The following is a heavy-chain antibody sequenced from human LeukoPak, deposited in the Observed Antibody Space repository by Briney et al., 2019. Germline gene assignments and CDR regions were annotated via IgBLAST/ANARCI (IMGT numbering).Heavy chain of an antibody. CDR2: IQQHGSQT. CDR1: GFTFSNYW. J-gene: IGHJ1*01. Sequence: GGSLRLSCEGSGFTFSNYWMSWVRQAPGKGLEWVANIQQHGSQTYYGDSVKGRFTISRDNAKNSLYLQMNSLRAEDTAVYYCATYSSSNGREFQYWGQGTLVTVSS. V-gene: IGHV3-7*01. D-gene: IGHD2-2*01. CDR3: ATYSSSNGREFQY.